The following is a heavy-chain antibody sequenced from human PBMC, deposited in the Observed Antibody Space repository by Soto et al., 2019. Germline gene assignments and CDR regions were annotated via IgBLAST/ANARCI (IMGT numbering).Heavy chain of an antibody. J-gene: IGHJ6*02. V-gene: IGHV3-7*01. CDR1: GYSLSTSW. CDR2: IMQDGSDK. Sequence: GGSLRLSCTASGYSLSTSWMTWVRQAPGKGLEWVANIMQDGSDKYYVDSVKGRFTISRDNAKNSLYLQMTSLRAEDTAVYYCASKRLYFYGLDVWGQGTTVTVSS. CDR3: ASKRLYFYGLDV.